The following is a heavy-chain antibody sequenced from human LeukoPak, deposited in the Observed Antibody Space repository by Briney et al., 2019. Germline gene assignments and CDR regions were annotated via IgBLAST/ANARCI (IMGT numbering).Heavy chain of an antibody. J-gene: IGHJ4*02. V-gene: IGHV3-23*01. Sequence: PGGSLRLSCAVSGFTFSSFAMSWVRQAPGKGLEWVSQISGNGTTTYYADSVRGRFTISRDNSKNMLYLQMDSLRAEDTALYYCAKDERGHCGGDCYVNWGQGHLVTVSS. CDR2: ISGNGTTT. CDR3: AKDERGHCGGDCYVN. D-gene: IGHD2-21*02. CDR1: GFTFSSFA.